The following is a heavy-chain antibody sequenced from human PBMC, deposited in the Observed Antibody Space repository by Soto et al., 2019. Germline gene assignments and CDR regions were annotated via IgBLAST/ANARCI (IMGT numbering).Heavy chain of an antibody. CDR1: GYTFTSYG. CDR3: AGDSRGSYYYDSSGYYPTFDY. J-gene: IGHJ4*02. CDR2: ISAYNGNT. V-gene: IGHV1-18*01. D-gene: IGHD3-22*01. Sequence: QVQLVQSGAEVKKPGASVKVSCKASGYTFTSYGISWVRQAPGQGLEWMGWISAYNGNTNYAQKLQGRVTMTTDTSTSTAYMELRSLRSDDTAVYYCAGDSRGSYYYDSSGYYPTFDYWGQGTLVTVSS.